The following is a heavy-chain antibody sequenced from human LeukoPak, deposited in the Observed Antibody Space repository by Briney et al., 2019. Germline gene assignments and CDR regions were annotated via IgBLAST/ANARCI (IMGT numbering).Heavy chain of an antibody. D-gene: IGHD3-16*02. CDR3: AREHPSELDYDYVWGSYRHGYFDY. CDR1: GYTFTGYY. Sequence: ASVKVPCKASGYTFTGYYMHWVRQAPGQGLEWMGWINPNSGGTNYAQKFQGRVTMTRDTSISTAYMELSRLRSDDTAVYYCAREHPSELDYDYVWGSYRHGYFDYWGQGTLVTVSS. V-gene: IGHV1-2*02. J-gene: IGHJ4*02. CDR2: INPNSGGT.